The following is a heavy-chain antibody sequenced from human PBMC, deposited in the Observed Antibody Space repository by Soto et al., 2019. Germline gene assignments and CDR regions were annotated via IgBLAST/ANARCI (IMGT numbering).Heavy chain of an antibody. J-gene: IGHJ1*01. Sequence: GFTFSSYAMSWVRQAPGKGLEWVSAISGSGGSTYYADSVKGRFTISRDNSKNTLYLQMNSLRAEDTAVYYCAKAPQWLGPEYFQHWGQGTLVTVSS. CDR1: GFTFSSYA. D-gene: IGHD6-19*01. CDR3: AKAPQWLGPEYFQH. V-gene: IGHV3-23*01. CDR2: ISGSGGST.